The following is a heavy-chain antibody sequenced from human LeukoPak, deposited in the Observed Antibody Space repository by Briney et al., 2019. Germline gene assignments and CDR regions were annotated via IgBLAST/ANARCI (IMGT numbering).Heavy chain of an antibody. CDR3: AKAPVTTCRGAYCYPFDY. CDR1: GFTLSNYA. Sequence: GGSLRLSRTASGFTLSNYAMSWVRQAPGKGLEWVSAISDSGNTYHADSVKGRFTISRDSSKNTLFLQMNRLRPEDAAVYYCAKAPVTTCRGAYCYPFDYWGQGTLVTVSS. D-gene: IGHD2-21*01. J-gene: IGHJ4*02. CDR2: ISDSGNT. V-gene: IGHV3-23*01.